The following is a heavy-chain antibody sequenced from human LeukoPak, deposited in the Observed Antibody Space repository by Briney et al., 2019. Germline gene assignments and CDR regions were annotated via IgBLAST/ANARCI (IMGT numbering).Heavy chain of an antibody. D-gene: IGHD1-26*01. V-gene: IGHV3-7*01. CDR1: GFTFSTYW. CDR3: ARGFGSYDDAFDI. Sequence: GGSLRLSCAASGFTFSTYWMTWVRQAPGEGLEWVANINEDGSQKNYVDSVKGRFTISRDNAKNSLYLQMNSLRAEDTAVYYCARGFGSYDDAFDIWGQGTMVTVSS. CDR2: INEDGSQK. J-gene: IGHJ3*02.